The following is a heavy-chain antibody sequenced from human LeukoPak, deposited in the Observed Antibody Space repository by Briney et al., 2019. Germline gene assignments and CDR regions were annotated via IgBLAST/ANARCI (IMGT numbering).Heavy chain of an antibody. CDR1: GSRFTTYW. Sequence: GGSLQISCYASGSRFTTYWVAWVRPLSGKGLEWMGMISPGDFDTRYTPSFKGQVTISVDKSISTAYLQWSRLKASDTATYCCARHQGGMDVWGQGTTVTVSS. J-gene: IGHJ6*02. CDR3: ARHQGGMDV. CDR2: ISPGDFDT. V-gene: IGHV5-51*01.